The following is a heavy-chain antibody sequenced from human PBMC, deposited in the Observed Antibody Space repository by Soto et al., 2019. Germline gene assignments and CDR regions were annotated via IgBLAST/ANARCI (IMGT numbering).Heavy chain of an antibody. CDR3: TRVGGSVSGMDV. D-gene: IGHD1-26*01. CDR2: IKKDGSEK. J-gene: IGHJ6*02. CDR1: GFSFSTYW. V-gene: IGHV3-7*01. Sequence: PGGSLRLSCAASGFSFSTYWMNWVRQAPGKGLEWVAIIKKDGSEKLYVDSVKGRFTISRDNAKNTVYLQMNSLRAEDTAVYYCTRVGGSVSGMDVWGQGTTVTVSS.